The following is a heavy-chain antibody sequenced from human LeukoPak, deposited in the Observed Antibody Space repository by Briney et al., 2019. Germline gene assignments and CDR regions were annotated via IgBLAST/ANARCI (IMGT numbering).Heavy chain of an antibody. J-gene: IGHJ4*02. CDR1: GFTVSSNY. V-gene: IGHV3-53*01. D-gene: IGHD5-24*01. CDR2: IYSGGST. CDR3: AKGDGYNSPKTDY. Sequence: GGSLRLSCAASGFTVSSNYMSWVRQAPVKGLEWVSVIYSGGSTYYADSVKGRFTISRDNSKNTLYLQMNSLRAEDTAVYYCAKGDGYNSPKTDYWGQGTLVTVSS.